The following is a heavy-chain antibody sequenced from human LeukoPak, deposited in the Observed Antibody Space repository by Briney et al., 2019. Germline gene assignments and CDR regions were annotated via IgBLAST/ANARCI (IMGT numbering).Heavy chain of an antibody. V-gene: IGHV3-30*02. CDR3: ARDQYYYDSSGYFYDF. J-gene: IGHJ4*02. CDR2: IRTDETSKSSKSDKSKT. CDR1: GFTFKSYD. D-gene: IGHD3-22*01. Sequence: GGSLRLSCAASGFTFKSYDMHWVRQAPGKGLEWVAFIRTDETSKSSKSDKSKTYYADSVKGRFTVSRDNSKNTVYLQMNSLRAEDTAVYYCARDQYYYDSSGYFYDFWGQGTLVTVSS.